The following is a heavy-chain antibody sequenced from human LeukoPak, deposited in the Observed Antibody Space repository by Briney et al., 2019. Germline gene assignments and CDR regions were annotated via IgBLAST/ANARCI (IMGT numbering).Heavy chain of an antibody. J-gene: IGHJ5*02. CDR2: IYYGGST. D-gene: IGHD6-6*01. CDR3: ARRIAARYNWFDP. V-gene: IGHV4-39*01. CDR1: GGSISSSSYY. Sequence: SETLSLTCTVSGGSISSSSYYWGWIRQPPGKGLEWIGSIYYGGSTYYNPSLKSRVTISADTSKNQFSLKLSSVTAADTAVYYCARRIAARYNWFDPWGQGTLVTVSS.